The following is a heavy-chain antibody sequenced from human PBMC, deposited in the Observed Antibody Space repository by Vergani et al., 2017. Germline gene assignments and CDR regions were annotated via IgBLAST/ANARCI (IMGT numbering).Heavy chain of an antibody. J-gene: IGHJ4*02. CDR1: GFNFGEYG. Sequence: EVQLVESGGDLVQPGRSLRLSCQTSGFNFGEYGVSWVRQAPGKGLEWIGFIRSKTYGATTEYAASVRGRFTISRDDSKGIAYLQMSSLKKEGTAVYRCAVEIYDYGGSRDFDYWGQGTLVVVSS. D-gene: IGHD4-23*01. CDR3: AVEIYDYGGSRDFDY. CDR2: IRSKTYGATT. V-gene: IGHV3-49*04.